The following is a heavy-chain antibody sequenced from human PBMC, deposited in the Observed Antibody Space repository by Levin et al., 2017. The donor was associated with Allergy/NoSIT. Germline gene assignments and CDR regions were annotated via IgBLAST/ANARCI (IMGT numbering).Heavy chain of an antibody. CDR1: GVFISSGGYH. J-gene: IGHJ5*01. V-gene: IGHV4-31*03. Sequence: SETLSLTCTVSGVFISSGGYHWTWIRQHPGKGLEWIGLVFYSGTTFYSASLEGRVSMSVDTSKNQFSLKLTSVTAADTATYYCARASPTTVTPLGDFDSWGQGTPVTVSS. CDR3: ARASPTTVTPLGDFDS. D-gene: IGHD4-11*01. CDR2: VFYSGTT.